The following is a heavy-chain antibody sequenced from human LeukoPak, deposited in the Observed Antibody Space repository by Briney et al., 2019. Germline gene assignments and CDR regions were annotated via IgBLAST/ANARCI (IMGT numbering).Heavy chain of an antibody. CDR1: GFTFSTYS. J-gene: IGHJ5*02. D-gene: IGHD3-22*01. CDR3: ARAKYYDGSGYPNYFDP. V-gene: IGHV3-21*01. Sequence: PGGSLRLSCAASGFTFSTYSMNWVRQGPGKGLKWVSSITSSSGYRYYADSVEGRFTISRDNAKNSLYLLMNSLRAEDTAVYYCARAKYYDGSGYPNYFDPWGQGTLVTVTS. CDR2: ITSSSGYR.